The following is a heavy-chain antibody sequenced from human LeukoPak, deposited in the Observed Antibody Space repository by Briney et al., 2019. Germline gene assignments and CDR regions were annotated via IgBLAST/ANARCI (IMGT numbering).Heavy chain of an antibody. CDR1: GYTFTGYY. CDR3: ARGADVTYYDILTGYYNYYYYYMDV. Sequence: ASVKVSCKASGYTFTGYYLHWVRQAPGQGLEWMGWINPNTGGTNYAQKFQGRVTMTRSTSISTAYMELSSLRSEDTAVYYCARGADVTYYDILTGYYNYYYYYMDVWGKGTTVTISS. V-gene: IGHV1-2*02. CDR2: INPNTGGT. J-gene: IGHJ6*03. D-gene: IGHD3-9*01.